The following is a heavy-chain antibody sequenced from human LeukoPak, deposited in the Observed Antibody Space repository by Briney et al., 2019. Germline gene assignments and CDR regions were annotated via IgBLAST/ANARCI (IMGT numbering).Heavy chain of an antibody. CDR3: VRDPTVTNLHDAFDV. J-gene: IGHJ3*01. Sequence: GGSLRLSCAASGXSLSTYWVSWVRQAPGKGLEWVAIIKQDGSVKAYVDSVKGRFTISRDYAKNSLYLQMNSLRAEDTAVYYCVRDPTVTNLHDAFDVWGQGTLVTVSS. D-gene: IGHD4-17*01. V-gene: IGHV3-7*05. CDR1: GXSLSTYW. CDR2: IKQDGSVK.